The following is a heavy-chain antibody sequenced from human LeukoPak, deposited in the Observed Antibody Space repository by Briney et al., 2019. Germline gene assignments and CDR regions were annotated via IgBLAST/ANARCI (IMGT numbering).Heavy chain of an antibody. CDR3: ARIGSSADY. D-gene: IGHD6-6*01. J-gene: IGHJ4*02. CDR1: GYTFTSYY. V-gene: IGHV1-46*01. Sequence: ASVKVSCMASGYTFTSYYMHWVRQAPGQGLEWMGLINPTGGSTGYAQKFQGRVTMTRDMSTSTDYMELSSLRSEDTAIYYCARIGSSADYWGQGTLVTVSS. CDR2: INPTGGST.